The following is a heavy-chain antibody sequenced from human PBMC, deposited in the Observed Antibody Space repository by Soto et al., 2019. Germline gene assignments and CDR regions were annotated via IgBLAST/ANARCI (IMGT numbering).Heavy chain of an antibody. V-gene: IGHV1-2*04. J-gene: IGHJ4*02. CDR2: INPNSGGT. CDR3: ASRGAVAGSPSYFDY. Sequence: QVQLVQSGAEVKKPGASVKVSCKASGYTFTGYYMHWVRQAPGQGLEWMGWINPNSGGTNYAQKFQGWVTMTRDTSISTAYMELSRLRSDDTAVYYCASRGAVAGSPSYFDYWGQGTLVTVSS. CDR1: GYTFTGYY. D-gene: IGHD6-19*01.